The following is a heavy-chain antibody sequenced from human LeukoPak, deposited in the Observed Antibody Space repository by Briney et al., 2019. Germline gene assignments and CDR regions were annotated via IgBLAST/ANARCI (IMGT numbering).Heavy chain of an antibody. Sequence: KPGGSLRLSCAASGFTFSSYSMNWVRQAPGKGLEWVSFISSSSTYIYYADSVKGRFTTSRDDAKNSLYLQMSSLRADDTAVYYCARDRVVSGRFGEVASWGQGTLVTVSS. V-gene: IGHV3-21*01. D-gene: IGHD3-10*01. CDR3: ARDRVVSGRFGEVAS. J-gene: IGHJ5*01. CDR2: ISSSSTYI. CDR1: GFTFSSYS.